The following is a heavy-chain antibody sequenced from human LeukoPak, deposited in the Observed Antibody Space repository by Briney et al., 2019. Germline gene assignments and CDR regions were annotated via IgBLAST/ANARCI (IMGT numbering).Heavy chain of an antibody. CDR3: ARAYDYVWGSYRRREVYYFDY. V-gene: IGHV1-69*13. Sequence: SVKVSFTASGGTFSSYAISWVRQAPGQGLEWMGGIIPIFGTANYAQKFQGRVTITADESTSTAYMELSSLRSEDTAVYYCARAYDYVWGSYRRREVYYFDYWGQGTLVTVSS. CDR1: GGTFSSYA. CDR2: IIPIFGTA. J-gene: IGHJ4*02. D-gene: IGHD3-16*02.